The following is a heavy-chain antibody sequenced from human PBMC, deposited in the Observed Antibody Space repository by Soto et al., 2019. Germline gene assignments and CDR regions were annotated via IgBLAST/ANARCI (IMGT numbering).Heavy chain of an antibody. Sequence: QVQLVESGGGVVQPGRSLRLSCAASGFTFSSYGMHWVRHAPGKGLEWVALISYDGSNKYYADSVKGRFTISRDNSKNTLNRQMNSLGAEDTAVNYGAKGGGYSGYEALFDSGGQETLFTVPS. J-gene: IGHJ4*02. D-gene: IGHD5-12*01. CDR3: AKGGGYSGYEALFDS. CDR1: GFTFSSYG. CDR2: ISYDGSNK. V-gene: IGHV3-30*18.